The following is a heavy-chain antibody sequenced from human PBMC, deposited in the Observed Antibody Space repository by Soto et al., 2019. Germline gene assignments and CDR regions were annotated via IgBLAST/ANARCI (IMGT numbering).Heavy chain of an antibody. D-gene: IGHD3-3*01. CDR1: GGSISSGGYS. CDR3: ARLSTYYDFWSGPKDYYYYGMDV. V-gene: IGHV2-70*11. J-gene: IGHJ6*02. CDR2: IDWDDDK. Sequence: TLSLTCAVSGGSISSGGYSWSWIRQPPGKALEWLARIDWDDDKYYSTSLKTRLTISKDTSKNQVVLTMTNMDPVDTATYYCARLSTYYDFWSGPKDYYYYGMDVWGQGTTVTVSS.